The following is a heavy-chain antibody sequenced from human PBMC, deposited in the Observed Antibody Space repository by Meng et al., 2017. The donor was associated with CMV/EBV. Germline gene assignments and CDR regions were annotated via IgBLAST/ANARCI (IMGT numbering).Heavy chain of an antibody. Sequence: SSVQVSCKASGGTFSSYAISWVRQAPGQGREWMGGIIPIFGTANYAQKFQGRVTITTDESTSTAYMELSSLRSEDTAVYYCARWYSSSSTSPHAFDIWGQGTMVIVSS. V-gene: IGHV1-69*05. CDR3: ARWYSSSSTSPHAFDI. CDR1: GGTFSSYA. D-gene: IGHD6-6*01. J-gene: IGHJ3*02. CDR2: IIPIFGTA.